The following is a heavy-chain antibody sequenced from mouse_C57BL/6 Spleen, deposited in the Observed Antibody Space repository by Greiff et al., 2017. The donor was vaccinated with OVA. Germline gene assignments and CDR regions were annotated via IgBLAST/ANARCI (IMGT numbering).Heavy chain of an antibody. CDR2: IHPNSGST. CDR3: ARDYYDYDGGFAY. Sequence: QVHVKQPGAELVKPGASVKLSCKASGYTFTSYWMHWVKQRPGPGLEWIGMIHPNSGSTNYNEKFKSKATLTVDKSSSTAYMQLSSLTSEDSAVYYCARDYYDYDGGFAYWGQGTLVTVSA. CDR1: GYTFTSYW. V-gene: IGHV1-64*01. D-gene: IGHD2-4*01. J-gene: IGHJ3*01.